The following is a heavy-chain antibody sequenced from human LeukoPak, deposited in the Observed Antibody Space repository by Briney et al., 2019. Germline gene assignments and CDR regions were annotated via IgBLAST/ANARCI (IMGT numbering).Heavy chain of an antibody. D-gene: IGHD3-10*01. Sequence: GGSLRLSCAASGFTFSSYNMNWVRQAPGKGLEWVSYISSSSSTIYYADSVKGRFTISRDNAKNSLYLQMDSLRAEDTAVYYCAKYDKDGSGSLDYWGQGTLVTVSS. V-gene: IGHV3-48*04. CDR2: ISSSSSTI. CDR1: GFTFSSYN. CDR3: AKYDKDGSGSLDY. J-gene: IGHJ4*02.